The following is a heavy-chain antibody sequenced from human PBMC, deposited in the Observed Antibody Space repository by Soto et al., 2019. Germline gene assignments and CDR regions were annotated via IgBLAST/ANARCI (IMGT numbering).Heavy chain of an antibody. CDR1: GGSISSSSYY. J-gene: IGHJ4*02. V-gene: IGHV4-39*01. CDR2: IYYSGST. Sequence: SETLSLTCTVFGGSISSSSYYWGWIRQPPGKGLEWIGSIYYSGSTYYNPSLKSRVTISVDTSKNQFSLKLSSVTAADTAVYYCARFKLLLYYFDYWGQGTLVTVSS. CDR3: ARFKLLLYYFDY. D-gene: IGHD2-15*01.